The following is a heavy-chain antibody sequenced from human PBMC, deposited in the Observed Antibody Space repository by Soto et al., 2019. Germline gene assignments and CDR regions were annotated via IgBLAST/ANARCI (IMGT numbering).Heavy chain of an antibody. CDR1: GFTFSSYS. V-gene: IGHV3-21*01. Sequence: GGSLRLSCAASGFTFSSYSMNWVRQAPGKGLEWVSSISSSSSYIYYADSVKGRFTISRDNAKNSLYLQMNSLRAEDKAVYYCARESLWFGELACYYYYSMDVWAQGTTVTVSS. CDR3: ARESLWFGELACYYYYSMDV. D-gene: IGHD3-10*01. J-gene: IGHJ6*02. CDR2: ISSSSSYI.